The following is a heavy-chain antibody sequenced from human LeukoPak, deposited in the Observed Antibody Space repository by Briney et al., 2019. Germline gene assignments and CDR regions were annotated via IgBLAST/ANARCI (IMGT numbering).Heavy chain of an antibody. Sequence: PSVKLSCKSSGHTFSSYAIIWVRQARGQGLELMGGIIPIFDQANYAQKFQGRVTITTDESKSTACMELSSLRSEDKAVYYCARDVRDCSSTSCSTYNWFDPWGQGTLVTVSS. D-gene: IGHD2-2*02. CDR2: IIPIFDQA. J-gene: IGHJ5*02. V-gene: IGHV1-69*05. CDR1: GHTFSSYA. CDR3: ARDVRDCSSTSCSTYNWFDP.